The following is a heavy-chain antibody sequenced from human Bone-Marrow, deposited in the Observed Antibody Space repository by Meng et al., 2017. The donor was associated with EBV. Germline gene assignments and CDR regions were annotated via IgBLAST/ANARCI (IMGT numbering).Heavy chain of an antibody. Sequence: QVERGKLWAEGKRPGVSVKVSGKAYGGSFSSYRISWVREAPGQGLEWMGGIIPIFGTAIYAQKFQGRVTITAEKSTSTAYMELRSLRSEDTAVYYCERAHRERYSYYFDYWGQGTLVTVSS. CDR1: GGSFSSYR. V-gene: IGHV1-69*06. CDR2: IIPIFGTA. CDR3: ERAHRERYSYYFDY. J-gene: IGHJ4*02. D-gene: IGHD1-1*01.